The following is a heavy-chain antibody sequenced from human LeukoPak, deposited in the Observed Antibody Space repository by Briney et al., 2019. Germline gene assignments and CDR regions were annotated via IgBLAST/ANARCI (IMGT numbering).Heavy chain of an antibody. D-gene: IGHD3-22*01. V-gene: IGHV1-46*01. CDR1: GYTFTSYY. CDR3: ERDRANYDSSGYYLNWFDP. J-gene: IGHJ5*02. Sequence: ASVKVSCKASGYTFTSYYMHWVRQAPGQGLEWMGIIDPSGGSTSYAQKFQGRVTMTRDTSTSTVYMELSSLRSEDTAVYYCERDRANYDSSGYYLNWFDPWGQGTLVTVSS. CDR2: IDPSGGST.